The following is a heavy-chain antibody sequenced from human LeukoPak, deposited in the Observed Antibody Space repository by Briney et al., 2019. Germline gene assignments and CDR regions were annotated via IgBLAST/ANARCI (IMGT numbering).Heavy chain of an antibody. CDR2: IYYSGST. Sequence: PSETLSLTCTVSGGSISSSSYYWGWIRQPPGKGLEWIGSIYYSGSTYYNPSLKSRVTISVDTSKSQFSLKLSSVTAADTAVYYCARARYSSGWSFPLYYFDYWGQGTLVTVSS. D-gene: IGHD6-19*01. V-gene: IGHV4-39*01. CDR3: ARARYSSGWSFPLYYFDY. CDR1: GGSISSSSYY. J-gene: IGHJ4*02.